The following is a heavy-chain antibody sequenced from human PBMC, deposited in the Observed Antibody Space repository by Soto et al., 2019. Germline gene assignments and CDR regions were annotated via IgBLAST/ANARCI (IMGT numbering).Heavy chain of an antibody. CDR2: IIPIFGTA. Sequence: QLVQSGAEVKKPGSSVKVSCKASGGTFSSYAISWVRQAXGXGXXXMGGIIPIFGTANYAQKFQGRVTITADESTTTAYMELSSLRSEDTAVYYCARDLKRYYDSSGYGYYYYGMDVWGQGTTVTVSS. D-gene: IGHD3-22*01. J-gene: IGHJ6*02. CDR1: GGTFSSYA. V-gene: IGHV1-69*01. CDR3: ARDLKRYYDSSGYGYYYYGMDV.